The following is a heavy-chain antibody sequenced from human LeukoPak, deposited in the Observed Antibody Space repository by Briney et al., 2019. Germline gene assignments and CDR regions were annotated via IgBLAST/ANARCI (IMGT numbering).Heavy chain of an antibody. Sequence: PGGSLRLSCAASGFTFSSYSMNWVRQAPGKGLEWVSYISSSSSTIYYADSVKGRFTISRDKAKNSLYLQMNSLRAEDTAVYYCARDKFRQQLVGWDVWGNGTTVTVSS. CDR2: ISSSSSTI. CDR3: ARDKFRQQLVGWDV. J-gene: IGHJ6*04. CDR1: GFTFSSYS. D-gene: IGHD6-13*01. V-gene: IGHV3-48*01.